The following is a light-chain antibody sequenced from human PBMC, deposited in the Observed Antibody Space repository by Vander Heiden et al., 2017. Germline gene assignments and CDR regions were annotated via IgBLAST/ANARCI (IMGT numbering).Light chain of an antibody. CDR3: EQLNNWPLT. J-gene: IGKJ4*01. CDR1: QSVSSY. V-gene: IGKV1-9*01. Sequence: DIQLTQSPSSLSASVGDRVTITCRASQSVSSYLAWYQQTPGKAPKLLISSASALESGVPSRFSGSGSGTEFTLTINSLQPEDSETFYCEQLNNWPLTFGGGTKVEI. CDR2: SAS.